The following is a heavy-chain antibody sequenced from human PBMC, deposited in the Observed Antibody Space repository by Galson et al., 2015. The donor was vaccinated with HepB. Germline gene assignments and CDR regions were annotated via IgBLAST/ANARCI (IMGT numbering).Heavy chain of an antibody. CDR3: ARDQEEDLGVLWFGELHFFDY. CDR1: GFTFSSYG. J-gene: IGHJ4*02. V-gene: IGHV3-30*03. D-gene: IGHD3-10*01. Sequence: SLRLSCAASGFTFSSYGMHWVRQAPGKGLEWVAVISYDGSNKYYADSVKGRFTISRDNSKNTLYLQVNSLRAEDTAVYYCARDQEEDLGVLWFGELHFFDYWGQGTLVTVSS. CDR2: ISYDGSNK.